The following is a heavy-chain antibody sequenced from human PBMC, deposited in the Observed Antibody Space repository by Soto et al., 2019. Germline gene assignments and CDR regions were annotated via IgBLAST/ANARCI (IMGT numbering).Heavy chain of an antibody. J-gene: IGHJ5*02. CDR1: GYTFPSYG. CDR3: ARGSGYYDFWSGYYTVNWFDP. Sequence: ASVKVSCKASGYTFPSYGISWVRQAPGQGLEWMGWINPNSGGTNYAQKFQGWVTMTRDTSISTAYMELSRLRSDDTAVYYCARGSGYYDFWSGYYTVNWFDPCGQGTLVTLSS. CDR2: INPNSGGT. V-gene: IGHV1-2*04. D-gene: IGHD3-3*01.